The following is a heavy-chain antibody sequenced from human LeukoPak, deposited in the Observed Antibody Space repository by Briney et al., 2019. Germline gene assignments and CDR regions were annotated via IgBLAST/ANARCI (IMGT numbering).Heavy chain of an antibody. CDR2: IKSKTDGGTI. Sequence: KSGGSLRLSCVTSGFIFTNAWMKWVRQAPGKGLEWVGRIKSKTDGGTIDYAAPVKGRFTISRDDSKNTLYLQMDNLKTEDTAIYYCSTPSFWGQGTLVTVSS. CDR1: GFIFTNAW. CDR3: STPSF. V-gene: IGHV3-15*07. J-gene: IGHJ4*02.